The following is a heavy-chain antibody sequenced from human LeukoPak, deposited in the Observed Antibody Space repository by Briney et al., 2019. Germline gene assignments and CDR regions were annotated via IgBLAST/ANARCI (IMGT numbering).Heavy chain of an antibody. Sequence: GGSLRLSCAASGFTFSNYWMTWVRQAPGKGLEWVANINRDGSERYYVDPVKGRFTISRDDAKSSLYLQMNSLRAEDTAVYYCARRNAMDVRGQGTTV. CDR3: ARRNAMDV. CDR2: INRDGSER. V-gene: IGHV3-7*03. CDR1: GFTFSNYW. J-gene: IGHJ6*02.